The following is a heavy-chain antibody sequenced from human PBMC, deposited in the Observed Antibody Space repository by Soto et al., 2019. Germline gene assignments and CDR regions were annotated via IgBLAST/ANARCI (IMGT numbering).Heavy chain of an antibody. CDR1: GFTFSDYY. D-gene: IGHD3-3*01. V-gene: IGHV3-11*06. J-gene: IGHJ4*02. Sequence: PGGSLRLSCAASGFTFSDYYMSWIRQAPGKGLEWVSYISSSSSYTNYADSVKGRFTISRDNAKNSLYLQMNSLRAEDTAVYYCARGKEGYDFWSGYGYWGQGTLVTVSS. CDR2: ISSSSSYT. CDR3: ARGKEGYDFWSGYGY.